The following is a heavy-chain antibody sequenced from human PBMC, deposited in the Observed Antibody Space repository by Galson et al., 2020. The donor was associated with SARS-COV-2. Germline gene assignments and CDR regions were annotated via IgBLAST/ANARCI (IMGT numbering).Heavy chain of an antibody. V-gene: IGHV4-59*01. Sequence: SKTLSLTCTVSGGSISSYYWSWTRQPPRKRLEWIGYLYYSASTNYNPSLKSRVTISVDTSKNQFSLKLSSVTAADTAVYYCARGDTDSSGWSYYYYMDVWGKGTTVTVSS. CDR2: LYYSAST. D-gene: IGHD6-19*01. J-gene: IGHJ6*03. CDR1: GGSISSYY. CDR3: ARGDTDSSGWSYYYYMDV.